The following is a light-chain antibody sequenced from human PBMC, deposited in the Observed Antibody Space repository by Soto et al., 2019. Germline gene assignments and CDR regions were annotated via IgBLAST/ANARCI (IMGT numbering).Light chain of an antibody. J-gene: IGLJ3*02. Sequence: QSVLTQPPSASGTPGQRVTISCSGSSSNIGSNTGNWYQQLPGTAPKLLIYSNNQRPSGVPVRFSGSKSGTSASLAISGLQSEDEADDYCAAWDDSLNGLWVFGGGTKLTVL. CDR3: AAWDDSLNGLWV. CDR1: SSNIGSNT. V-gene: IGLV1-44*01. CDR2: SNN.